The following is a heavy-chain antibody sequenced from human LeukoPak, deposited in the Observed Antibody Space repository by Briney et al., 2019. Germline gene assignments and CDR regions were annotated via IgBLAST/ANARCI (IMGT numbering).Heavy chain of an antibody. CDR2: VSYDGINK. CDR3: ARGPGYSSGWYVLSVDY. CDR1: GFTFSSYA. J-gene: IGHJ4*02. D-gene: IGHD6-19*01. Sequence: GGSLRLSCAASGFTFSSYAMHWVRQAPGKGLEWVALVSYDGINKYYADSVKGRFTISRDNSKNTLYLQMNSLRAEDTAVYYCARGPGYSSGWYVLSVDYWGQGTLVTVSS. V-gene: IGHV3-30-3*01.